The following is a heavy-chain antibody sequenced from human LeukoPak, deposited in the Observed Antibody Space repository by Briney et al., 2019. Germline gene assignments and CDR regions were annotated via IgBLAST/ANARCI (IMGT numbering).Heavy chain of an antibody. CDR3: ARGRRGDHATIDY. CDR1: GGSFSGYY. V-gene: IGHV4-34*01. CDR2: INHSGSS. Sequence: SDTLSLTCAVCGGSFSGYYWSWTRQPPGKGREWIGEINHSGSSNYNPSLKSRVTISVDPSKKQFSLELSSVTAADTAVYYCARGRRGDHATIDYWGQGTLVTVSS. D-gene: IGHD2-21*02. J-gene: IGHJ4*02.